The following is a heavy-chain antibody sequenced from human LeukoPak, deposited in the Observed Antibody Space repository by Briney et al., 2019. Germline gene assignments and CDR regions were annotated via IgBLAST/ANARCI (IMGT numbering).Heavy chain of an antibody. J-gene: IGHJ3*02. V-gene: IGHV4-4*07. Sequence: PSETLSLTCTVSGGSISSYYWSWIRQSAGKGLEWIGRIYTSGSTNYNPSLKSRVTMSVDTSKNQFSLKLSSVTAADTAVYYCARWGVAATVDAFDIWGQGTMVTVSS. CDR1: GGSISSYY. D-gene: IGHD2-15*01. CDR2: IYTSGST. CDR3: ARWGVAATVDAFDI.